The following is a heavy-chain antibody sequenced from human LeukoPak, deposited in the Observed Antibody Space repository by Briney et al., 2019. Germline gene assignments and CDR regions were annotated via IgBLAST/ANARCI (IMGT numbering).Heavy chain of an antibody. D-gene: IGHD3-16*02. CDR2: INHSGST. CDR1: GGSFSGYY. CDR3: ARAPLYDYVWGSYRYTLPDYFDY. V-gene: IGHV4-34*01. Sequence: MSSETLSLTCAVYGGSFSGYYWSWIRQPPGKGLEWIGEINHSGSTNYNPSLKSRVTISVDTSKNQFSLKLSSVTAADTAVYYCARAPLYDYVWGSYRYTLPDYFDYWGQGTLVTVSS. J-gene: IGHJ4*02.